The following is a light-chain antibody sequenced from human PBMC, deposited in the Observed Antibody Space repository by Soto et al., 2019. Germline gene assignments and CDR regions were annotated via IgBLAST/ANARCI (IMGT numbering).Light chain of an antibody. CDR3: CSYAGSYTVV. V-gene: IGLV2-11*01. J-gene: IGLJ2*01. CDR1: SSDVGGYNY. Sequence: QSALPPPRSVSGSPGQSVTISCTGTSSDVGGYNYVSWYQQHPGKAPKLMIYDVSKRPSGVPDRFSGSKSGNTASLTISGLQAEDEADYYCCSYAGSYTVVFGGGTKLTVL. CDR2: DVS.